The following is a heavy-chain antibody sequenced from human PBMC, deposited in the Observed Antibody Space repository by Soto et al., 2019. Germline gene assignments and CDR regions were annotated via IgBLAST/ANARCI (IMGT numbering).Heavy chain of an antibody. D-gene: IGHD3-3*01. CDR2: ISYDGSNK. CDR3: AKDHWYYDLGYGMDV. Sequence: GGSLRLSCAASGFTFSSYAMHWVRQAPGKGLEWVAVISYDGSNKYYADSVKGRFTISRDNSKNTLYLQMNSLRAEDTAVYYCAKDHWYYDLGYGMDVWGQGTTVTVSS. V-gene: IGHV3-30*18. CDR1: GFTFSSYA. J-gene: IGHJ6*02.